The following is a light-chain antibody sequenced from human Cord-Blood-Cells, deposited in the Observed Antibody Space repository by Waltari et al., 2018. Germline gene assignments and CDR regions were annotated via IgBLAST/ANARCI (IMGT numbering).Light chain of an antibody. CDR1: QSVLYSSNNKNY. V-gene: IGKV4-1*01. J-gene: IGKJ5*01. CDR3: QQYYSTPLT. CDR2: WAS. Sequence: DIVMTQSPDSLAVSLGERATINCKSSQSVLYSSNNKNYLAWYQQKPGQPPKLLIYWASTRESRVPARFSGSGSGTDFTLPISSLQAEDVAVYYCQQYYSTPLTFGQGTRLEIK.